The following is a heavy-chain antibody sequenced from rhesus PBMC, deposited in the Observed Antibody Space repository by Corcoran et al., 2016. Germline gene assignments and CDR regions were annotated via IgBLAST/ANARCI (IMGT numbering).Heavy chain of an antibody. Sequence: QVTLQQWGDGLVKPSETLSLTCAVYGGSIRGYYWNWIRQPPGKGLEWIGNIDGNSASTNYNPSLKNRVTISKDTSKKQVSLKLSSVTAADTAVYYCARTRGVDVWGPGVLVTVSS. V-gene: IGHV4-73*01. CDR3: ARTRGVDV. CDR1: GGSIRGYY. CDR2: IDGNSAST. J-gene: IGHJ5-1*01.